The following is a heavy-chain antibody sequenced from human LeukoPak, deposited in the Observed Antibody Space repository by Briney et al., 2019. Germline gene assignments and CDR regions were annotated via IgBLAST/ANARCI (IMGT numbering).Heavy chain of an antibody. CDR2: IYTSGST. CDR3: ARDRSDCSSTSCYSYYYMDV. J-gene: IGHJ6*03. Sequence: PSETLSLTCTVSGGSISSYYWSWIRQPAGKGLEWIGRIYTSGSTNYNPSLKSRVTMSVDTSKNQFSLKLSSVTAADTAVYYCARDRSDCSSTSCYSYYYMDVWGKGTTVTVSS. D-gene: IGHD2-2*02. CDR1: GGSISSYY. V-gene: IGHV4-4*07.